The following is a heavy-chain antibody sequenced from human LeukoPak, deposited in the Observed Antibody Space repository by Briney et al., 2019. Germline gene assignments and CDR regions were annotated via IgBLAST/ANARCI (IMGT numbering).Heavy chain of an antibody. J-gene: IGHJ3*02. CDR1: GGSISSGGYY. V-gene: IGHV4-61*02. Sequence: SETLSLTCTVSGGSISSGGYYWSWIRQPAGKGLEWIGRIYTSGSTNYNPSLKSRVTMSVDTSKNQFSLKLSSVTAADTAVYYCARDPYWGLRPADAFDIWGQGTMVTVSS. CDR3: ARDPYWGLRPADAFDI. CDR2: IYTSGST. D-gene: IGHD7-27*01.